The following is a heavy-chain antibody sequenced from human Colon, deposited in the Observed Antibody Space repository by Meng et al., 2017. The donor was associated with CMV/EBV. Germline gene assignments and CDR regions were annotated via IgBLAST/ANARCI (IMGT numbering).Heavy chain of an antibody. V-gene: IGHV1-3*01. CDR3: AREVAVAGHFDY. D-gene: IGHD6-19*01. J-gene: IGHJ4*02. CDR1: GYNFTSNT. CDR2: INAGDGYT. Sequence: SCKASGYNFTSNTMNWVRQAPGQRLEWMGWINAGDGYTKYSQIFQGRVTITRDTPANTAYMELSSLRSEDTAVYYCAREVAVAGHFDYWGQGTLVTVSS.